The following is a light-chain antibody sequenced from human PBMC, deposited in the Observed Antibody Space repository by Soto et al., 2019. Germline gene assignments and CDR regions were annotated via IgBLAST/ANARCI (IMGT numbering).Light chain of an antibody. Sequence: DIVMTQSPLSLPVIPGEPASISCRSSQSLLHNNGNNYLGWYLQKPGQSPQLLIYLGSNRASGVPDRFSGSGSGTDFTLKISRVEAEDVGLYYCMQALQIPSTFGQGTKVDIK. V-gene: IGKV2-28*01. CDR1: QSLLHNNGNNY. CDR2: LGS. J-gene: IGKJ2*02. CDR3: MQALQIPST.